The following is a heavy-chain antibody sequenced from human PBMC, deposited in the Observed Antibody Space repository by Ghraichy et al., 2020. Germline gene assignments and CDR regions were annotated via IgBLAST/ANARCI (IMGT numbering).Heavy chain of an antibody. V-gene: IGHV3-48*03. D-gene: IGHD2-2*02. Sequence: GGSLRLSCAVSGFTFGSYEMNWVRQAPEKGLEWVSYITSRGDSIYYGDSVKGRFTISRDNAKNSLYLQMNSLRAEDTAIYYCETGILFPPAILSGMGVWGQGTTVTVSS. CDR1: GFTFGSYE. CDR3: ETGILFPPAILSGMGV. CDR2: ITSRGDSI. J-gene: IGHJ6*02.